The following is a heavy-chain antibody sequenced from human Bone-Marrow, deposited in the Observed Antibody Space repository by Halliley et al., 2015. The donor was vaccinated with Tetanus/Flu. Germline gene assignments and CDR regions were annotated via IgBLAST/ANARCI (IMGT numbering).Heavy chain of an antibody. D-gene: IGHD4-17*01. J-gene: IGHJ4*02. Sequence: WVSVRYSGGSTSYADSVKCRFTIPRDNSKNTLYLHMNSLRAEDTAVYYCAKDFAERDIPVTPDHWGQGTLVIVSS. V-gene: IGHV3-66*01. CDR3: AKDFAERDIPVTPDH. CDR2: RYSGGST.